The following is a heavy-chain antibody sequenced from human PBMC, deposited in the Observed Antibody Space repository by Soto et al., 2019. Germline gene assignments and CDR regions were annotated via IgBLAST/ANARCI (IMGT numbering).Heavy chain of an antibody. J-gene: IGHJ4*02. CDR1: GFTFSSYG. CDR3: AKLTPVTSVFDY. D-gene: IGHD4-17*01. Sequence: PGGSLRLSCAASGFTFSSYGMHWVRQAPGKGLEWVAVISYDGSNKYYADSVKGRFTISRDNSKNTLYLQMNSLRAEDTAVYYCAKLTPVTSVFDYWGQGTVVTVSS. V-gene: IGHV3-30*18. CDR2: ISYDGSNK.